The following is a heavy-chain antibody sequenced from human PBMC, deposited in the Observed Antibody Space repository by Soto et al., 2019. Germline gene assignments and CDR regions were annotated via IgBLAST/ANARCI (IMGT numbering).Heavy chain of an antibody. Sequence: RQAPGQGLEWMGIIHPSGGSASYAQKFQGRVTMTRNTSTSTVYIELSSLRSEDTAVYSCARVSRSRHSWGKGTPV. V-gene: IGHV1-46*01. CDR2: IHPSGGSA. CDR3: ARVSRSRHS. J-gene: IGHJ4*02. D-gene: IGHD3-16*02.